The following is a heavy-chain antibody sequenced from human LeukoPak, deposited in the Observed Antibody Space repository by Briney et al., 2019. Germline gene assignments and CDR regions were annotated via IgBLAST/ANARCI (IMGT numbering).Heavy chain of an antibody. CDR2: FDPEDGET. CDR1: GYTLTELS. CDR3: ARDGIAVAGNSPNSALTTPFFDY. V-gene: IGHV1-24*01. Sequence: ASVKVSCKVSGYTLTELSMHWVRQAPGKGLEWMGGFDPEDGETIYAQKFQGRVTMTEDTSTDTAYMELSSLRSEDTAVYYCARDGIAVAGNSPNSALTTPFFDYWGQGTLVTVSS. J-gene: IGHJ4*02. D-gene: IGHD6-19*01.